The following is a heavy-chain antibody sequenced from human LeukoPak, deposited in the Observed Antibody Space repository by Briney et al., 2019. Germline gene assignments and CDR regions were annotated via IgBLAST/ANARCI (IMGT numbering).Heavy chain of an antibody. CDR3: AREVGATAYYYYFYMDV. V-gene: IGHV1-2*02. J-gene: IGHJ6*03. CDR2: INPSNGGA. Sequence: ASVKVSCKTSGYTFSDYYMHWVRQVPGQGLEWMGWINPSNGGANYAQTFQGRVTMTRDTSINTAYMELSRLKSDDTAVYYCAREVGATAYYYYFYMDVWGKGTTVTISS. CDR1: GYTFSDYY. D-gene: IGHD1-26*01.